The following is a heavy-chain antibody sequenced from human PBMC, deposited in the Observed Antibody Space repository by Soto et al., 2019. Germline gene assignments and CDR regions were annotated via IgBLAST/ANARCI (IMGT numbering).Heavy chain of an antibody. Sequence: SETLSLTCTVSGGSISSSSYYWGWIRQPPGKGLEWIGSIYYSGSTYYNPSLKSRVTISVDTSKNQFSLKLSSVTAADTAVYYCATITIFGVVPNYFDYWGQGTLVTVSS. J-gene: IGHJ4*02. V-gene: IGHV4-39*01. CDR3: ATITIFGVVPNYFDY. D-gene: IGHD3-3*01. CDR1: GGSISSSSYY. CDR2: IYYSGST.